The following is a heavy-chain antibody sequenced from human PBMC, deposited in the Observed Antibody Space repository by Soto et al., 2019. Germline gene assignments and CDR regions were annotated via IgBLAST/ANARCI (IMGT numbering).Heavy chain of an antibody. J-gene: IGHJ3*02. CDR1: GFTFSNHW. CDR2: IKQDGSDE. CDR3: ARPLGWRDAFDI. Sequence: GGSLRLSCAASGFTFSNHWITWVRQAPGKGLKWVANIKQDGSDEYYVDSVKGRFTISRDNAKNSLSLQMNSLRAEDTAVYYCARPLGWRDAFDIWGQGTMVTVSS. D-gene: IGHD6-19*01. V-gene: IGHV3-7*01.